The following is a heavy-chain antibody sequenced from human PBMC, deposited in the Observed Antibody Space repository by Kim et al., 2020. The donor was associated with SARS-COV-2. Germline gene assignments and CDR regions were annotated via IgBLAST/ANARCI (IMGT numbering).Heavy chain of an antibody. CDR3: ARVGSRVTMIVLVMADAFDI. CDR2: ISAYNGNT. D-gene: IGHD3-22*01. J-gene: IGHJ3*02. Sequence: ASVKVSCKASGYTFTSYGISWVRQAPGQGLEWMGWISAYNGNTNYAQKLQGRVTMTTDTSTSTAYMELRSLRSDDTAVYYCARVGSRVTMIVLVMADAFDIWGQGTMVTVSS. CDR1: GYTFTSYG. V-gene: IGHV1-18*01.